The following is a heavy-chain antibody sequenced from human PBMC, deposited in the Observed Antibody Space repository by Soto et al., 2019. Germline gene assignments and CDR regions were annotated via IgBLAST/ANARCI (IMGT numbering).Heavy chain of an antibody. D-gene: IGHD3-22*01. CDR2: IYYSGST. Sequence: SETLSLTCTVSGGSISSYYWSWIRQPPGKGLEWIGYIYYSGSTNYNPSLKSRVTISVDTSRNQLSLKLSSVTAADTAVYYCARGGLYYDSSGEFDYWGQGTLVTVSS. CDR3: ARGGLYYDSSGEFDY. J-gene: IGHJ4*02. CDR1: GGSISSYY. V-gene: IGHV4-59*01.